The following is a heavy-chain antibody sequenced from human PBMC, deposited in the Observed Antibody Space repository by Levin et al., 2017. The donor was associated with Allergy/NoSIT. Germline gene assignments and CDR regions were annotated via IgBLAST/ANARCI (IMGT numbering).Heavy chain of an antibody. CDR1: GGSISSGDYY. D-gene: IGHD5-18*01. CDR3: ARDLKSFYGYDAFDI. J-gene: IGHJ3*02. Sequence: SETLSLTCTVSGGSISSGDYYWSWIRQPPGKGLEWIGYIYYSGSTYYNPSLKSRVTISVDTSKNQFSLKLSSVTAADTAVYYCARDLKSFYGYDAFDIWGQGTMVTVSS. CDR2: IYYSGST. V-gene: IGHV4-30-4*01.